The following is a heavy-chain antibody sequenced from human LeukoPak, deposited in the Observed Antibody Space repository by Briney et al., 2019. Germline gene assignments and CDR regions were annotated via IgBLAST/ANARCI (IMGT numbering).Heavy chain of an antibody. J-gene: IGHJ4*02. CDR1: GYTFTSYG. Sequence: ASVKVSCKASGYTFTSYGISRVRQAPGQGLEWMGRISAYNGNTNYAQKLQGRVTMTTDTSTSTAYMELRSLRSDDTAVYYCARDKIRVAAADYWGQGTLVTVSS. V-gene: IGHV1-18*01. CDR3: ARDKIRVAAADY. D-gene: IGHD6-13*01. CDR2: ISAYNGNT.